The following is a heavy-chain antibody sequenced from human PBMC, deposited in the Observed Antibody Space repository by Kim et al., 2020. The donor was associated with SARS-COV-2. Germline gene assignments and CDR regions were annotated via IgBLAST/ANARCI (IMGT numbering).Heavy chain of an antibody. CDR1: GFTFGDYA. Sequence: GGSLRLSCTASGFTFGDYAMSWFRLAPGKGLEWVGFIRSKAYGGTTEYAASVKGRFTISRDDSKSIAYLQMNSLKTEDTAVYYCTREYYYGSGSETWGQGTLVTVSS. D-gene: IGHD3-10*01. V-gene: IGHV3-49*03. J-gene: IGHJ5*02. CDR2: IRSKAYGGTT. CDR3: TREYYYGSGSET.